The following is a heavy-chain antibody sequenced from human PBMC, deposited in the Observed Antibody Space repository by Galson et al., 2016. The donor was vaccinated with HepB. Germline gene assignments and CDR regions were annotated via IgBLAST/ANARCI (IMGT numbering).Heavy chain of an antibody. CDR3: VRPAPGQYYGMDV. CDR2: FDPEEAET. D-gene: IGHD6-13*01. CDR1: GYTLTDLS. J-gene: IGHJ6*04. V-gene: IGHV1-24*01. Sequence: SVKVSCKVSGYTLTDLSMHWVRQTPRKGLEWMGGFDPEEAETIYAQKFQGRVTIAADKSTSTAYLELSGLSSEDTAVYYCVRPAPGQYYGMDVWGKGTTVTVSS.